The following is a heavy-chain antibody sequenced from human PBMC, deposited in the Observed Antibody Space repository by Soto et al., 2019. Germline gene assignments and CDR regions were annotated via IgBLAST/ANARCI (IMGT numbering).Heavy chain of an antibody. CDR3: ARSPFRYNWNYSDY. Sequence: QVQLQESGPGLVKPSQTLSLTCTVSGGSISSGDYYWSWIRQPPGKGLEWIGYIYYSGSTYYNPSLKSRVTISVDTSKNQLSLKLSYVTAADTAVYYCARSPFRYNWNYSDYGGQGTLVSVSS. V-gene: IGHV4-30-4*01. CDR2: IYYSGST. CDR1: GGSISSGDYY. D-gene: IGHD1-20*01. J-gene: IGHJ4*02.